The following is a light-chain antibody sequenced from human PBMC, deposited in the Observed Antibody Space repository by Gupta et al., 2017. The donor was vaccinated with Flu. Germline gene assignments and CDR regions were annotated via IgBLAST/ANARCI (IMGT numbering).Light chain of an antibody. V-gene: IGKV3-11*01. Sequence: EFVWTKSTATLYLSPGESATLSCRASHSLSNFLAWYQQKPGQAPKLLIYDASNRAAGVPARFSGSGSGTDFTLTISSLDPEDSAIYFCQQRSTSFTFGPGTKVDVK. CDR3: QQRSTSFT. J-gene: IGKJ3*01. CDR2: DAS. CDR1: HSLSNF.